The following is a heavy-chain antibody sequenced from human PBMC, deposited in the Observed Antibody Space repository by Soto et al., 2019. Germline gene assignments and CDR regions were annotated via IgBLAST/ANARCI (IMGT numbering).Heavy chain of an antibody. D-gene: IGHD3-10*01. CDR3: ARDFGRFDP. CDR2: ISAYNGNT. V-gene: IGHV1-18*01. Sequence: VQLVQSGPEVKKPGASVNVSCKASGYTFTSYAFSWVRQAPGHGLEWMGWISAYNGNTVYAQSLQDRITMTTDTSTRTAYMELRSLRSDDTAVYYCARDFGRFDPWGQGTLVTVSS. J-gene: IGHJ5*02. CDR1: GYTFTSYA.